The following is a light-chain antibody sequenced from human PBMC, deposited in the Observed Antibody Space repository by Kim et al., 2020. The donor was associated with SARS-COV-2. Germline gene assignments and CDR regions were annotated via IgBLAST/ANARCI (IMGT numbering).Light chain of an antibody. CDR2: YDS. CDR1: NIGSKS. J-gene: IGLJ3*02. Sequence: APGKTARSTCGGNNIGSKSVHWYQQKPGQATVLVIYYDSDRPSGIPERFSGSNSGNTATLTISRVEAGDEADYYCQVWDSSSDHPVFGGGTKLTVL. V-gene: IGLV3-21*04. CDR3: QVWDSSSDHPV.